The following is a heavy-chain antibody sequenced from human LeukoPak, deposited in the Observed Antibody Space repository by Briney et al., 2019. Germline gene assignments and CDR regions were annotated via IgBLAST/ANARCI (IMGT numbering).Heavy chain of an antibody. CDR3: ATSSDLVSHLS. V-gene: IGHV3-7*03. D-gene: IGHD3-9*01. Sequence: GGSLRLSCAASGFTFSSYWMNWVRQAPGKGLEWVANIKQDGSEKNYVDFVKGRFTISRDNAKNSLYLQMNSLRAEDTAVYYCATSSDLVSHLSWGQGTLVTVSS. CDR2: IKQDGSEK. J-gene: IGHJ5*02. CDR1: GFTFSSYW.